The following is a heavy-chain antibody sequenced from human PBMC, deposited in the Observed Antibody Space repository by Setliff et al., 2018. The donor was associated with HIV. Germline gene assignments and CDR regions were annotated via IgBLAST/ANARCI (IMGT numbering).Heavy chain of an antibody. CDR1: GGSFSGYY. Sequence: SETLSLTCAVYGGSFSGYYWSWIRQPPGKGLEWIGYMYYSGSTNYNPSLKSRVTISLATSKNQFSLSLRSLSAADTAVYYCARDKRYRFPFDSWGQGTLVTVSS. D-gene: IGHD2-2*02. CDR3: ARDKRYRFPFDS. J-gene: IGHJ4*02. CDR2: MYYSGST. V-gene: IGHV4-34*11.